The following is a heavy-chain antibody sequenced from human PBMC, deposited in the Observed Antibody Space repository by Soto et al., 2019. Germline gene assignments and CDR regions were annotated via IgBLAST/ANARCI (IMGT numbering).Heavy chain of an antibody. CDR3: ARHGPRTVWFGELCGFDY. V-gene: IGHV4-39*01. D-gene: IGHD3-10*01. J-gene: IGHJ4*02. Sequence: SETLSLTCTVSGGSISSSSYYWGWIRQPPGKGLEWIGSIYYSGSTYYNPSLKSRVTISVDTSKNQFSLKLSSVTAADTAVYYCARHGPRTVWFGELCGFDYWGQGTLVTVSS. CDR1: GGSISSSSYY. CDR2: IYYSGST.